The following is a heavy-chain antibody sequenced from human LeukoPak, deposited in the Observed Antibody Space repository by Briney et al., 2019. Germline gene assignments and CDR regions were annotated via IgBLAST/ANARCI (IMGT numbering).Heavy chain of an antibody. J-gene: IGHJ5*02. CDR3: ARGLDYDSSGYRT. V-gene: IGHV3-53*01. D-gene: IGHD3-22*01. Sequence: GGSLRLSCAASGFTVSSNYMSWVRQAPGKGLEWVSVIYSSGSTYYADSVKGRFTISRDNSKNTLYLQMNSLRAEDTAVYYCARGLDYDSSGYRTWGQGTLVTVSS. CDR2: IYSSGST. CDR1: GFTVSSNY.